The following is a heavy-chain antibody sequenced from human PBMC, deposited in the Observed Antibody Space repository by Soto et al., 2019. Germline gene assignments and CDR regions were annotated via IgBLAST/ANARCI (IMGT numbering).Heavy chain of an antibody. Sequence: QLQLQESGPGLVKPSETLSLTCTVSGGSISSSSYYWGWIRQPPGKGLEWIGSIYYSGSTYYNPSLKSRVTISVDTSKNQFSLKLSSVTAADTAVYYCARLYYGFWSGYPNWFDPWGQGTLVTVSS. CDR3: ARLYYGFWSGYPNWFDP. CDR1: GGSISSSSYY. V-gene: IGHV4-39*01. J-gene: IGHJ5*02. D-gene: IGHD3-3*01. CDR2: IYYSGST.